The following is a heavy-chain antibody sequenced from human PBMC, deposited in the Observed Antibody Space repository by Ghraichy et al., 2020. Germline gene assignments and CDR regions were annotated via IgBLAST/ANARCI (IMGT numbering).Heavy chain of an antibody. J-gene: IGHJ4*02. Sequence: KVSCKGSGYSFTNYWIGWVRQMPGKGLEWMGIIYPGDSATRYSPSFQGQVTISADKSISTAYVQWSSLKASDTAMYYCVRQDGSGLYYFDYWCQGTLVTVSS. CDR2: IYPGDSAT. CDR3: VRQDGSGLYYFDY. D-gene: IGHD3-22*01. V-gene: IGHV5-51*01. CDR1: GYSFTNYW.